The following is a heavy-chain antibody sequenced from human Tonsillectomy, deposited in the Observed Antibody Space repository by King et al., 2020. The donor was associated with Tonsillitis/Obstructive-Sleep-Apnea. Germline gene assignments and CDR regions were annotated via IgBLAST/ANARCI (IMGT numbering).Heavy chain of an antibody. CDR2: FDTENGET. Sequence: QLVQSGAEVKKPGASVKVSCKVSGYTLTELSMHLARQAPGKGLEGMGGFDTENGETIYAQKFQGRVTRTEDTSTDTAYMELSSPRSEDTAVYYCATGRGRGIGYYYYYMDVWGKGTTVTVSS. CDR1: GYTLTELS. J-gene: IGHJ6*03. D-gene: IGHD1-26*01. V-gene: IGHV1-24*01. CDR3: ATGRGRGIGYYYYYMDV.